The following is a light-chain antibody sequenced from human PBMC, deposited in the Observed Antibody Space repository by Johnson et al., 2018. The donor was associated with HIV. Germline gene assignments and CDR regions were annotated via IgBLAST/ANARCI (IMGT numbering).Light chain of an antibody. CDR1: SSNIGNNY. Sequence: QSVLTQPPSVSAAPGQKVTISCSGSSSNIGNNYVSWYQQLPGTAPKLIMYENNKRPSGIPDRFSGSKSGTSATLGITGLQTGDEADYYCGTWASSLKVFGTGTKVTVL. J-gene: IGLJ1*01. CDR2: ENN. V-gene: IGLV1-51*02. CDR3: GTWASSLKV.